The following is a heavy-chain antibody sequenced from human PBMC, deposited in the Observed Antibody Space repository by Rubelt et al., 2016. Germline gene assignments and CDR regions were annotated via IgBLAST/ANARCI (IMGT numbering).Heavy chain of an antibody. CDR2: IYTTGST. CDR1: GFNVSSNF. CDR3: AREHRYCSGGSCVAFDI. D-gene: IGHD2-15*01. Sequence: EVQLVESGGGLIQPGGSLRLSCAASGFNVSSNFMTWVRQAPGKGLEWVSVIYTTGSTYYGDSVQGRFTISRDGSKNTLYLQMNSLRGEDTAVYYCAREHRYCSGGSCVAFDIWGHGTGVTVSS. J-gene: IGHJ3*02. V-gene: IGHV3-53*01.